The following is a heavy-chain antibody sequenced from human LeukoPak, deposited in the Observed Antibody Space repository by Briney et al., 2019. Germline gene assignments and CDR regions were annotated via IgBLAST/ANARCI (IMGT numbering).Heavy chain of an antibody. Sequence: PGGSLRLSCAASGFTFSSYGMHWVRQAPGKGLEWVAVISYDGSNKYYADSVKGRFTISRDNSKNTLYLQMNSLRAEDTAVYYCEAGDSGYGMDVWGQGTTVTVSS. J-gene: IGHJ6*02. D-gene: IGHD2-21*01. V-gene: IGHV3-30*19. CDR1: GFTFSSYG. CDR2: ISYDGSNK. CDR3: EAGDSGYGMDV.